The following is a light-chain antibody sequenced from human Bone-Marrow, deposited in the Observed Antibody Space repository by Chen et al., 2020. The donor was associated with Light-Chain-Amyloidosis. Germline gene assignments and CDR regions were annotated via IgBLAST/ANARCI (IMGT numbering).Light chain of an antibody. Sequence: QSALTQPASVSGSPGQSITISCTGTSGDVGTYNYVSWYQHHPGKAPKVMIYAVSNRPSGVSNRFSGSKSGNSASLTISGLLAEDEADYYCSSFTIRSSYVFGPGTKVTVL. CDR2: AVS. CDR3: SSFTIRSSYV. CDR1: SGDVGTYNY. V-gene: IGLV2-14*01. J-gene: IGLJ1*01.